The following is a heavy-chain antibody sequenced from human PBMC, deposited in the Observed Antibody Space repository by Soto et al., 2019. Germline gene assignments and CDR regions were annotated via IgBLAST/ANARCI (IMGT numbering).Heavy chain of an antibody. J-gene: IGHJ4*02. CDR2: IYYSGST. Sequence: SETLSLTCTVSGGSISSGGYYWSWIRQHPGKGLEWIGYIYYSGSTYYNPSLKSRVTISVDTSKNQFSLKLGSVTAADTAVYYCARVDYDSSGYYQYYFDYCGQGTLVTVYS. CDR3: ARVDYDSSGYYQYYFDY. D-gene: IGHD3-22*01. CDR1: GGSISSGGYY. V-gene: IGHV4-31*03.